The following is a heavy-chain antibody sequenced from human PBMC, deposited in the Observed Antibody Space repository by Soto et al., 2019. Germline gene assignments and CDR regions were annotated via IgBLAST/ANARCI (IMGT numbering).Heavy chain of an antibody. Sequence: QVQLVESGGGVVQPGRSLRLSCAASGFTFSSYAMHWVRQATGKGLEWVAVISYDGSNKYYADSVKGRFTISRDNSKNTLYLQMNSLRAEDTAVYYCARDLGVVMFFDYWGQGTLVTVSS. V-gene: IGHV3-30-3*01. J-gene: IGHJ4*02. D-gene: IGHD3-3*01. CDR3: ARDLGVVMFFDY. CDR1: GFTFSSYA. CDR2: ISYDGSNK.